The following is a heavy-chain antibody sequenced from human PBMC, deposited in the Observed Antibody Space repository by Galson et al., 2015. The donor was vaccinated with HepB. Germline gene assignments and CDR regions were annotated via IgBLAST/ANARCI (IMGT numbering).Heavy chain of an antibody. CDR2: ISYDGSTK. J-gene: IGHJ4*02. V-gene: IGHV3-30*19. D-gene: IGHD3-3*01. CDR1: GFTFSNYG. Sequence: SLRLSCAASGFTFSNYGMHWVRQAPSKGLEWVAVISYDGSTKYYADSARGRFTISRDDSKNTLFLQMNSLRGDDTAVYYCARDGQEYSFWSGYVTRGFDYWGQGTLVTVSP. CDR3: ARDGQEYSFWSGYVTRGFDY.